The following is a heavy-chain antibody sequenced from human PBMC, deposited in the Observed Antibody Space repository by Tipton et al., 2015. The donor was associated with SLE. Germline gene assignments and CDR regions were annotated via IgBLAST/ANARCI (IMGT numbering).Heavy chain of an antibody. CDR1: GFRFSSYW. CDR2: IDSTGSST. J-gene: IGHJ4*02. V-gene: IGHV3-74*01. Sequence: SLRLSYAASGFRFSSYWMHWVRHAPGKGLVWVSEIDSTGSSTTYADSVRDRFTISRDNAKNTLFLQMDSLRVDDTAVYYCASLSAPSDYWGQGTLVTVSS. CDR3: ASLSAPSDY.